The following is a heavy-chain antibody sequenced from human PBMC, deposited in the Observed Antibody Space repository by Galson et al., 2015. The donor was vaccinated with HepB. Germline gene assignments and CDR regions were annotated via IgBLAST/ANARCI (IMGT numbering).Heavy chain of an antibody. V-gene: IGHV3-74*01. CDR3: ARDRSSSWTYYYGMDV. J-gene: IGHJ6*02. CDR2: INSDGSTT. CDR1: GFTFSSYW. D-gene: IGHD6-13*01. Sequence: LILSCAASGFTFSSYWMHWVRQAPGKGLVWVSRINSDGSTTRYADSVKGRFTISRDNAKNTLYLQMNSLRAEDTAVYYCARDRSSSWTYYYGMDVWGQGTTVTVSS.